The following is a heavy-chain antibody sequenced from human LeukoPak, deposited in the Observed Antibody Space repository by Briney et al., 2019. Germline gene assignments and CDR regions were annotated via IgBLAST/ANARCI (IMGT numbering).Heavy chain of an antibody. Sequence: PSETLSLTCTVSGGSISSYYWSWIRQPPGKGLEWIGYIYYSGSTNYNPSLKSRVTISVDTSKNQFSLKLSSVTAADTAVYYCARVPYYYDSSGGLYFDYWGQGTLVTVSS. J-gene: IGHJ4*02. V-gene: IGHV4-59*01. CDR1: GGSISSYY. CDR3: ARVPYYYDSSGGLYFDY. CDR2: IYYSGST. D-gene: IGHD3-22*01.